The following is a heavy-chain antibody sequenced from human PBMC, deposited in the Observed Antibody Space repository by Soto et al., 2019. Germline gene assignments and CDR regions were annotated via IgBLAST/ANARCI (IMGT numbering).Heavy chain of an antibody. Sequence: TLSLTCTVSGGSISSGGYYWSWIRQHPGKGLEWIGYIYYSGSTYYNPSLKSRVTISVDTSKNQFSLKLSSVTAADTAVYYCERAGEGWFDPWGQGTLVTVSS. J-gene: IGHJ5*02. CDR2: IYYSGST. D-gene: IGHD3-16*01. CDR1: GGSISSGGYY. CDR3: ERAGEGWFDP. V-gene: IGHV4-31*03.